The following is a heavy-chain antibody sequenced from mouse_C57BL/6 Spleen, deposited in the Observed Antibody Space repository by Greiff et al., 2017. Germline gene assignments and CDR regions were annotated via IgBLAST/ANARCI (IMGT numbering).Heavy chain of an antibody. CDR3: ARRGGYDGDYAMDY. CDR1: GYSFTGYY. Sequence: EVKLQQSGPELVKPGASVKISCKASGYSFTGYYMNWVKQSPEKSLEWIGEINPSTGGTTYNQKFKAKATLTVDKSSSTAYMQLKSLTSEDSAVYYCARRGGYDGDYAMDYWGQGTSVTVSS. D-gene: IGHD2-2*01. J-gene: IGHJ4*01. CDR2: INPSTGGT. V-gene: IGHV1-42*01.